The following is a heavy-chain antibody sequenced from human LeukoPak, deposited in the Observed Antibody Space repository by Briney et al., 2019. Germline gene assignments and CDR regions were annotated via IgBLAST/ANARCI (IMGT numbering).Heavy chain of an antibody. D-gene: IGHD3-3*01. J-gene: IGHJ5*02. CDR3: ARGTYDFGFNWFDP. V-gene: IGHV4-59*01. CDR1: GGSISSYY. CDR2: IYYSGST. Sequence: SETLSLTCTVSGGSISSYYWSWIRQPPGKGLEWIGYIYYSGSTNYSPSLKSRVTISVDTSKNQFSLKLSSVTAADTAVYYCARGTYDFGFNWFDPWGQGTLVTVSS.